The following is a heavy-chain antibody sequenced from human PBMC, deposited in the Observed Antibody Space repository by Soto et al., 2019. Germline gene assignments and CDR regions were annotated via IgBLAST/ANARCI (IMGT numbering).Heavy chain of an antibody. CDR1: GFTFSSYA. J-gene: IGHJ4*02. Sequence: GGSLRLSCAASGFTFSSYAMSWVRQAPGKGLEWVSAISGSGGSTYYADSVKGRFTISRDNSKNTLYLQMNSLRAEDTAVYYCAKGDYCSGGSCAATEYWGQGTLVTVSS. CDR3: AKGDYCSGGSCAATEY. CDR2: ISGSGGST. D-gene: IGHD2-15*01. V-gene: IGHV3-23*01.